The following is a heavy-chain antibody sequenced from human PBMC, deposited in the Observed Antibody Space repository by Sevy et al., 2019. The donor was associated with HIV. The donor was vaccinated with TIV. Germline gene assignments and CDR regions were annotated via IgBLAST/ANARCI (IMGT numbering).Heavy chain of an antibody. Sequence: GGSLRLSCAASGFTFSSYSMNWVRQAPGKGLEWVSYISSSSSYIYYADSVKGRFTISRDNAKNSLYLQMNSLRAEDTAVYYCARDLHQWEFLAFDIWGQGTMVTVSS. V-gene: IGHV3-21*01. D-gene: IGHD1-26*01. CDR1: GFTFSSYS. CDR3: ARDLHQWEFLAFDI. J-gene: IGHJ3*02. CDR2: ISSSSSYI.